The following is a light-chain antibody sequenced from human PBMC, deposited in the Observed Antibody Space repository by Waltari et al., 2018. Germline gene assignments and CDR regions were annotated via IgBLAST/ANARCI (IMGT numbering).Light chain of an antibody. CDR2: AAS. CDR3: QQGYNNPLT. Sequence: DIQMTQSPSSLSASIGDRVSITCRASQSISTYLNWYQQQPGKAPKLLIYAASSLHSGVPSRFSGSGSGTDFTLTISSLQPEDFATYYCQQGYNNPLTFGGGTKVDI. V-gene: IGKV1-39*01. J-gene: IGKJ4*01. CDR1: QSISTY.